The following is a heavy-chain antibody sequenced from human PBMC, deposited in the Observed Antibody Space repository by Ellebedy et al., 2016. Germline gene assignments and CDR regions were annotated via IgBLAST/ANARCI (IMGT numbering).Heavy chain of an antibody. CDR1: GGSISSYY. V-gene: IGHV4-59*01. D-gene: IGHD3-22*01. CDR3: ARGDDSSGYYYLS. CDR2: IYYSGST. J-gene: IGHJ4*02. Sequence: SETLSLXXTVSGGSISSYYWSWIRQPPGKGLEWIGYIYYSGSTNYNPSLKSRVTISVDTSKNQFSLKLSSVTAADTAVYYCARGDDSSGYYYLSWGQGTLVTVSS.